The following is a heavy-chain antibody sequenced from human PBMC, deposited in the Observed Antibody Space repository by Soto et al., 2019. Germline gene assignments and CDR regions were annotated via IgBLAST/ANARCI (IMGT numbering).Heavy chain of an antibody. Sequence: PSETLSLTCAVSGYSISSGYYWGWIRQPPGKGLEWIGSIYHGGSTYYNPSLKSRVTISVDTSKNQFSLKLSSVTAADTAMYYCARDRGSSWSFFDYWGQGTLVTVSS. J-gene: IGHJ4*02. CDR1: GYSISSGYY. CDR2: IYHGGST. D-gene: IGHD6-13*01. CDR3: ARDRGSSWSFFDY. V-gene: IGHV4-38-2*02.